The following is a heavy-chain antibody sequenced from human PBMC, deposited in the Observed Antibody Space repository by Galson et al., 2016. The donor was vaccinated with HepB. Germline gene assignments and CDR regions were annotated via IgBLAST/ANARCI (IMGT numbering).Heavy chain of an antibody. CDR1: GFTLSSHA. V-gene: IGHV3-23*01. J-gene: IGHJ4*02. Sequence: SLRLSCAASGFTLSSHAMTWVRQAPGKGLEWVSSISGSGGNVYYGDSVKGRFTISRDKSKDTLYLQMNSLRAEDTALYYCAKAWHDSVWGGEHYFDHWGQGTLVTVSS. CDR2: ISGSGGNV. D-gene: IGHD3-16*01. CDR3: AKAWHDSVWGGEHYFDH.